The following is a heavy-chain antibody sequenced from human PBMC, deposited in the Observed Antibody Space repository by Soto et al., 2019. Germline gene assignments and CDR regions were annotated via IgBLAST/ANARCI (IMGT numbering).Heavy chain of an antibody. CDR2: INHSGST. Sequence: PSETLSLTCAVYGGSFSGYYWSWIRQPPGKGLEWIGEINHSGSTNYNPSLKSRVTISVDTSKNQFSLKLSSVTAADTAVYYSAIMVRGDNGYFDYWGQGTLVTVSS. V-gene: IGHV4-34*01. CDR1: GGSFSGYY. CDR3: AIMVRGDNGYFDY. D-gene: IGHD3-10*01. J-gene: IGHJ4*02.